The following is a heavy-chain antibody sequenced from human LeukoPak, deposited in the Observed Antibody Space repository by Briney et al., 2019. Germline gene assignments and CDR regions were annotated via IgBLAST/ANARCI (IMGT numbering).Heavy chain of an antibody. V-gene: IGHV3-30*02. CDR3: AKDQGRYCSSISCYPFDY. CDR1: GFTFSNYG. D-gene: IGHD2-2*01. J-gene: IGHJ4*02. Sequence: GGSLRLSCAASGFTFSNYGMHWVRQAPGKGLEWVAYIRYDGSNKYYADSVKGRFTISRDNSKNTLYLQMNSLRAEDTAVYYCAKDQGRYCSSISCYPFDYWGQGTLVTVSS. CDR2: IRYDGSNK.